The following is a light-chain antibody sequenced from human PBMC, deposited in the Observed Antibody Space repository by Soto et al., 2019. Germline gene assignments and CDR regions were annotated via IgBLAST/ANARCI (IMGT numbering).Light chain of an antibody. V-gene: IGKV2-30*01. CDR3: LQATHFPWT. Sequence: VVMTQSPLSLPVTLGQPASISCRSSDSLVYGDGNTYLNWFQQRPGQSPRRLIYKVFNRDSGVPDRFSGSGAGTEFTLKISRVEAEDVGIYYCLQATHFPWTFGQGTKVDIK. CDR1: DSLVYGDGNTY. J-gene: IGKJ1*01. CDR2: KVF.